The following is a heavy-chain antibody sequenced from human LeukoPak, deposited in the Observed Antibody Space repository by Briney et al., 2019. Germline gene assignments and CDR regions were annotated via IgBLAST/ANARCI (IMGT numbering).Heavy chain of an antibody. CDR1: GFTFSSYA. J-gene: IGHJ4*02. D-gene: IGHD3-3*01. V-gene: IGHV3-23*01. CDR2: ISGSGGST. Sequence: GGSLRLSCAASGFTFSSYAMSWVRQAPGKGLEWVSAISGSGGSTYYADSVKGRFTISRDNSKNTLYLQMNSLRAEDTAVYYCARALNYDFWTGADYWGQGTLVTVSS. CDR3: ARALNYDFWTGADY.